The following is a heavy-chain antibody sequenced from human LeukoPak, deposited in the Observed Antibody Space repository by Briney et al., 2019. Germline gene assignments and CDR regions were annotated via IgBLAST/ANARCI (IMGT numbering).Heavy chain of an antibody. V-gene: IGHV1-18*01. D-gene: IGHD3-3*01. J-gene: IGHJ6*02. CDR3: TRIGTSFGSYDFWSGTLRYGMDV. CDR1: GYTFTSYG. Sequence: ASVKVSCKASGYTFTSYGVSWVRQAPGQGLECMGWISAYNGNTDYAQKLQGRVTMTTVTSTSTAYMELRSLRSDDTAVYYCTRIGTSFGSYDFWSGTLRYGMDVWGQGTTVTVSS. CDR2: ISAYNGNT.